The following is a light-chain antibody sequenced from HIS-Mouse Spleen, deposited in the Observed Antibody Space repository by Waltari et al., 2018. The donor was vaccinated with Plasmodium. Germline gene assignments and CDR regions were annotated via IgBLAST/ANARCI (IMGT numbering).Light chain of an antibody. Sequence: SSELTQDPAVSVALGQTVRITCQGASLRSYYASWYQQKPGQAPVLVIYGKNNRPSGIPDRFSGSSLGNTASLTITGAQAEDEADYYCNSRDSSGTHGVFGGGTKLTVL. CDR1: SLRSYY. CDR3: NSRDSSGTHGV. V-gene: IGLV3-19*01. J-gene: IGLJ2*01. CDR2: GKN.